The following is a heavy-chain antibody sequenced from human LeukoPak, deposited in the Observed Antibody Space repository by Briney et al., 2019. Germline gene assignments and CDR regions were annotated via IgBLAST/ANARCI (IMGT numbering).Heavy chain of an antibody. CDR1: GGSFSGYY. D-gene: IGHD2-15*01. J-gene: IGHJ6*02. V-gene: IGHV4-34*01. Sequence: KASKTLSLTCAVYGGSFSGYYWSWIRQPPGKGLEWIGEINHSGSTNYNPSLKSRVTISVDTSKNQFSLKLSSVTAADTAVYYCARGTRTRLGYCSGGSCYSDYYYYYGMDVWGQGTTVTVSS. CDR2: INHSGST. CDR3: ARGTRTRLGYCSGGSCYSDYYYYYGMDV.